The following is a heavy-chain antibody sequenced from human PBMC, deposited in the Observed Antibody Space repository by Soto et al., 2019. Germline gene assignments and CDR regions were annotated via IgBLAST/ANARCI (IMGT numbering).Heavy chain of an antibody. CDR2: IYYSGKT. V-gene: IGHV4-31*03. D-gene: IGHD4-17*01. Sequence: QVQLQESGPGLVKPSQTLSLTCTVSGGSISSGGYYWSWIRQHPGKCLEWVGYIYYSGKTYYNPSLKSRVTISVDTSENQFSLILSSVTAADTAVYYCARDTYGDYAGYFDLWGRGTLVTVSS. CDR3: ARDTYGDYAGYFDL. J-gene: IGHJ2*01. CDR1: GGSISSGGYY.